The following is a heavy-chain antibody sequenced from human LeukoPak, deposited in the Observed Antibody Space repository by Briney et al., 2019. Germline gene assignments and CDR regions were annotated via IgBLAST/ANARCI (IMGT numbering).Heavy chain of an antibody. D-gene: IGHD3-22*01. CDR1: GGSINNYY. Sequence: SETLSLTCTVSGGSINNYYWSWIRQPPGKGLEWIGYIYYSGSTNYNPSLKSRVTISVDTSKNQFSLKLSSVTAADTAVYYCARHGYYGPLDAFDIWGQGTMVTVSS. J-gene: IGHJ3*02. CDR3: ARHGYYGPLDAFDI. V-gene: IGHV4-59*08. CDR2: IYYSGST.